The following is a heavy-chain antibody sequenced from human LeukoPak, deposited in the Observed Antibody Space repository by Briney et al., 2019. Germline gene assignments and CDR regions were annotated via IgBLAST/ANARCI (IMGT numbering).Heavy chain of an antibody. V-gene: IGHV1-46*01. CDR1: GYTFTSHY. CDR3: ARDFGSPSDFWSGYYTGTGALDY. CDR2: INPSGGST. J-gene: IGHJ4*02. D-gene: IGHD3-3*01. Sequence: ASVKVSCKASGYTFTSHYMHWVRQAPGQGLEWMGIINPSGGSTSYAQKFQGRVTMTRDMSTSTVYMELSSLRSEDTAVYYCARDFGSPSDFWSGYYTGTGALDYWGQGTLVTVSS.